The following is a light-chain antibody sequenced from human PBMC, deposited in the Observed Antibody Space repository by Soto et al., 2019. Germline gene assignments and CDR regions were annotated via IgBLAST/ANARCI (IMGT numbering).Light chain of an antibody. CDR3: QQYDSYSLT. CDR1: QTISSW. V-gene: IGKV1-5*01. CDR2: DVS. Sequence: DSQMTQSPSTLSASVGDRVTITCRASQTISSWLAWYQQKPGKAPKFLIYDVSTLESGVPSRFSGSGSGTEFTLTISSLQPEDFATYYCQQYDSYSLTFGGGTKVAIK. J-gene: IGKJ4*01.